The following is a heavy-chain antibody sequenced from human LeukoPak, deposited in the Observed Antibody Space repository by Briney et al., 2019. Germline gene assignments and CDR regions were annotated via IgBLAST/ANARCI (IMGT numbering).Heavy chain of an antibody. J-gene: IGHJ6*02. CDR1: GGSISSGGYY. CDR3: ARDTAPVGYYDFWSGYYSSAGGMDV. V-gene: IGHV4-31*03. Sequence: PSETLSLTCTVSGGSISSGGYYWSWIRQHPGKGLEWIGYIYYSGSTYYNPSLKSRVTISVDTSKNQFSLELSSVTAADTAVYYCARDTAPVGYYDFWSGYYSSAGGMDVWGQGTTVTVSS. D-gene: IGHD3-3*01. CDR2: IYYSGST.